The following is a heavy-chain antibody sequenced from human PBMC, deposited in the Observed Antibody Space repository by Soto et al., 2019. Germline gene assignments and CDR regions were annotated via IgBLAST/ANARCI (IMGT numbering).Heavy chain of an antibody. Sequence: GGSLRLSCSASGFTFSSYAMHWVRQAPGKGLEYVSAISSNGGSTYYADSVKGRFTISRDNSKNTLYLQMSSLRAEDTAVYYCVKSPQTNPKRYRLFDYWGQGTLVTVSS. CDR1: GFTFSSYA. D-gene: IGHD1-26*01. CDR2: ISSNGGST. J-gene: IGHJ4*02. CDR3: VKSPQTNPKRYRLFDY. V-gene: IGHV3-64D*08.